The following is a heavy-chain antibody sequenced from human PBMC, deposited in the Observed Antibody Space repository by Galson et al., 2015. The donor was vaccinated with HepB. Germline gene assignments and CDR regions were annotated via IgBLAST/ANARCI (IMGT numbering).Heavy chain of an antibody. CDR3: ARSDGEGWFGELWAVDY. CDR1: GFTFSSYS. D-gene: IGHD3-10*01. V-gene: IGHV3-21*01. Sequence: SLRLSCAASGFTFSSYSMNWVRQAPGKGLEWVSSISSSSSYIYYADSVKGRFTISRDNAKNSLYLQMNSLRAEDTAVYYCARSDGEGWFGELWAVDYWGQGTLVTVSS. J-gene: IGHJ4*02. CDR2: ISSSSSYI.